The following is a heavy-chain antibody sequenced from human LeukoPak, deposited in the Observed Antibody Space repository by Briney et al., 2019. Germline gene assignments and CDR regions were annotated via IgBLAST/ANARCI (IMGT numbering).Heavy chain of an antibody. D-gene: IGHD3-22*01. CDR1: GYTFTSYG. J-gene: IGHJ4*02. CDR2: ISAYNGNT. V-gene: IGHV1-18*01. CDR3: ARARTMYYYDSSGYYWNYFDY. Sequence: ASVKVSCKASGYTFTSYGISWVRQAPGQGLEWMGWISAYNGNTNYAQKLQGRVTMTTDTSTSTAYMELRSLRSGDTAVYYCARARTMYYYDSSGYYWNYFDYWGQGTLVTVSS.